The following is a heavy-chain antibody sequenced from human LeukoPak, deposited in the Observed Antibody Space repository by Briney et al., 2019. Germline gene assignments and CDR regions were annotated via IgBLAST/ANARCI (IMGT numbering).Heavy chain of an antibody. D-gene: IGHD4-17*01. J-gene: IGHJ4*02. CDR1: GFTFSSYS. V-gene: IGHV3-21*01. CDR2: ISSSSSYI. Sequence: GGSLRLSCAASGFTFSSYSMNWVRQAPGKGLGWVSSISSSSSYIYYADSVKGRFTISRDNAKNSLYLQMNSLRAEDTAVYYCARDSDYGDHDYWGQGTLVTVSS. CDR3: ARDSDYGDHDY.